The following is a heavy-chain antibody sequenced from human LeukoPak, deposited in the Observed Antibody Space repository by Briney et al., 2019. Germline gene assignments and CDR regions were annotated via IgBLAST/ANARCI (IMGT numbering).Heavy chain of an antibody. Sequence: GESLQISCKGSGYSFTSYWIGWVRQMPGKGLEWMGIIYPGDSDTRYSPSFQGQVTISADKSISTAYLQWSSLKASDTAMYYCARHGAAGPYYYYYGMDVWGQGTTVTVSS. CDR3: ARHGAAGPYYYYYGMDV. CDR1: GYSFTSYW. J-gene: IGHJ6*02. V-gene: IGHV5-51*01. D-gene: IGHD6-13*01. CDR2: IYPGDSDT.